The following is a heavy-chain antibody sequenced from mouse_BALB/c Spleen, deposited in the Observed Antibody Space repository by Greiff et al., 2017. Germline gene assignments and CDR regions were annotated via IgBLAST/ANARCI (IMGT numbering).Heavy chain of an antibody. CDR2: IYPGDGDT. V-gene: IGHV1-87*01. J-gene: IGHJ4*01. Sequence: QVQLQQSGAELARPGASVKLSCKASGYTFTSYWMQWVKQRPGQGLEWIVAIYPGDGDTRYTQKFKGKATLTADKSSSTAYMQLSSLASEDSAVYYCAILLMDYWGQGTSVTVSS. CDR3: AILLMDY. CDR1: GYTFTSYW. D-gene: IGHD1-1*01.